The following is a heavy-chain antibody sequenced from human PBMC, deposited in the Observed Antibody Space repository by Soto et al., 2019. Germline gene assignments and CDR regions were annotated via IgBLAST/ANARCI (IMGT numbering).Heavy chain of an antibody. CDR2: IYYSGST. CDR1: GGSISSGGYY. J-gene: IGHJ6*02. Sequence: QVQLQESGPGLVKPSQTLSLTCTVSGGSISSGGYYWSWIRQHPGKGLEWIGYIYYSGSTYYNPSLMSRVTISVDTSKNQFSLKLSSVTAADTAVYYCARMYGGNPFYYYYGMDVWGQGTTVTVSS. CDR3: ARMYGGNPFYYYYGMDV. D-gene: IGHD2-15*01. V-gene: IGHV4-31*03.